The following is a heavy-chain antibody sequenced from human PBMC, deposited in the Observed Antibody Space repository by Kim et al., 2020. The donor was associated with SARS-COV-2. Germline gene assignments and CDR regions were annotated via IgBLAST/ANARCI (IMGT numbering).Heavy chain of an antibody. CDR1: GGSFSDYT. V-gene: IGHV4-34*01. J-gene: IGHJ6*02. CDR2: INHSRST. CDR3: ARGRAGVVPSPVLGLGPYYHYYAMDV. D-gene: IGHD2-8*02. Sequence: SETLSLTCAVYGGSFSDYTWTWIRQPPGKGLEWIGEINHSRSTNLSPSLKSRITISVDTSKSQFSLRLKSMTATDAAVYYCARGRAGVVPSPVLGLGPYYHYYAMDVWGRGTPVAVSS.